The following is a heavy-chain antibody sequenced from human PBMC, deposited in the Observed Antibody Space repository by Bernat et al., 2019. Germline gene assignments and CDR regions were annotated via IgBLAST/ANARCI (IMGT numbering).Heavy chain of an antibody. J-gene: IGHJ3*02. CDR1: GFTFSSYA. D-gene: IGHD5-12*01. CDR2: ISGSGGST. V-gene: IGHV3-23*01. Sequence: EVQLLESGGGLVQPGGSLRLSCAASGFTFSSYAMSGVRQAPGKGLEWVSAISGSGGSTYYADSVKGRFTFSRDNSKNTLYLQMNSLRAEDTAVYYCAKDFSGYDYVGGAFDIWGQGSMVTVSS. CDR3: AKDFSGYDYVGGAFDI.